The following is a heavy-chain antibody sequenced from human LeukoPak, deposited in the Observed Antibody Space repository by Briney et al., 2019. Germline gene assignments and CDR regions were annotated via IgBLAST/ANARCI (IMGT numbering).Heavy chain of an antibody. Sequence: SETLSLTCTVSGGSISSGDYYWSWIRQPPGKGLEWIGYIYYSGSTYYNPSLKSRVTISVDTSKNQFSLKLSSVTAADTAVYYCARSTIFGVAIDSNCFDPWGQGTLVTVSS. CDR2: IYYSGST. J-gene: IGHJ5*02. V-gene: IGHV4-30-4*08. D-gene: IGHD3-3*01. CDR1: GGSISSGDYY. CDR3: ARSTIFGVAIDSNCFDP.